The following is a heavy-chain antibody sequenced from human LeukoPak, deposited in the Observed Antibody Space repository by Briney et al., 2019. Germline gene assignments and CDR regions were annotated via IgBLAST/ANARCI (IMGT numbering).Heavy chain of an antibody. D-gene: IGHD6-13*01. CDR2: IYYSGST. CDR1: GGSISNYY. V-gene: IGHV4-59*01. CDR3: ARDTSAAAGPDY. Sequence: SETLSLTCTVSGGSISNYYWSWIRRPPGKGLEWIGYIYYSGSTNYNPSLKSRVTISVDTSKNQFSLKLSSVTAADTAVYYCARDTSAAAGPDYWGQGTLVTVSS. J-gene: IGHJ4*02.